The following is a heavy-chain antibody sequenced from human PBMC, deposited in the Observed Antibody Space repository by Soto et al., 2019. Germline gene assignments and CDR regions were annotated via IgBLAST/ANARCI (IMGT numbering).Heavy chain of an antibody. CDR3: ARQDYSSRWYPGWNYYYGMDX. J-gene: IGHJ6*02. CDR2: RNPNSGNT. D-gene: IGHD6-13*01. V-gene: IGHV1-8*01. Sequence: ASVKVSCKASGYTFTSYDINWVRQATGQGLEWMGWRNPNSGNTGYAQKFQGRVTMTRKTSISTDYMGLSSLRSEDTAVYYCARQDYSSRWYPGWNYYYGMDXWGQGTTVTVS. CDR1: GYTFTSYD.